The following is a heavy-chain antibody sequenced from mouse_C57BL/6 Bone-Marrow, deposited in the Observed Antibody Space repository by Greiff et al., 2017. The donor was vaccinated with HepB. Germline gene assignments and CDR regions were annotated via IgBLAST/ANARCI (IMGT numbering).Heavy chain of an antibody. CDR2: IYPGSGST. Sequence: QVQLQQPGAELVKPGASVKMSCKASGYTFTSYWITWVKQRPGQGLEWIGDIYPGSGSTNYNEKFKSKATLTVDTSSSTAYMQLSSLTSEDSAVYYCARSLYYGSSYDAMDYWGQGTLVTVSA. CDR1: GYTFTSYW. CDR3: ARSLYYGSSYDAMDY. D-gene: IGHD1-1*01. V-gene: IGHV1-55*01. J-gene: IGHJ3*01.